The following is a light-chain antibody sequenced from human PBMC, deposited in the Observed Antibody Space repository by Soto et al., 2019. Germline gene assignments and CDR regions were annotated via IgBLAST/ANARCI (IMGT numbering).Light chain of an antibody. CDR3: QQSYSTPYT. CDR1: QRISSY. J-gene: IGKJ2*01. CDR2: AAS. V-gene: IGKV1-39*01. Sequence: DIQMTQSPSSLSASVGDIISITCRASQRISSYLNWYQQKPGKAPKLLISAASNLQTGVPSRFSGSGSGTGSSLTISSLQPEDSATYYCQQSYSTPYTFGQGTKVDIK.